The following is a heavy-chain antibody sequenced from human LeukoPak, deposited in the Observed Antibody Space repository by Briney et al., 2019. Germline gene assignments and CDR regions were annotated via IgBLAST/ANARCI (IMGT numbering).Heavy chain of an antibody. CDR1: GYSFTSDG. J-gene: IGHJ4*02. CDR2: IIPIFGTA. V-gene: IGHV1-69*13. CDR3: ATLGYTAMAVDY. Sequence: SVTVSCKDFGYSFTSDGISWVRQAPGQGLEWMGGIIPIFGTANYAQKFQGRVTITADESTSTAYMELSSLRSEDTAVYYCATLGYTAMAVDYWGQGTLVTVSS. D-gene: IGHD5-18*01.